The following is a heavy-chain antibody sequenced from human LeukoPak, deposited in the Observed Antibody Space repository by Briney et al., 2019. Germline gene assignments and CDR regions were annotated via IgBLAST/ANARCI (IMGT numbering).Heavy chain of an antibody. CDR2: INPNSGGT. CDR3: ARSEGIVGATTGDY. D-gene: IGHD1-26*01. Sequence: ASVKVSCKASGYTFTGYYMHWVRQAPGQGLEWMGWINPNSGGTNYAQKFQGRVTMTRDTSISTAYMELSRLRSDDTAVYYCARSEGIVGATTGDYWGQGTLVTVSS. V-gene: IGHV1-2*02. J-gene: IGHJ4*02. CDR1: GYTFTGYY.